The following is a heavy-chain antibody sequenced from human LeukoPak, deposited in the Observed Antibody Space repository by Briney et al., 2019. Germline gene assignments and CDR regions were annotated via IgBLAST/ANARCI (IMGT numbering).Heavy chain of an antibody. CDR1: GGSFSGYY. V-gene: IGHV4-34*01. J-gene: IGHJ4*02. CDR2: INHSGST. Sequence: SETLSLTCAVYGGSFSGYYWSWIRQPPGKGLEWIGEINHSGSTNYNPSLKSRVTISVDTSKNQFSLELSSVTAADTAVYYCARGLRFLEWLFSPAYYFDYWGQGTLVTASS. D-gene: IGHD3-3*01. CDR3: ARGLRFLEWLFSPAYYFDY.